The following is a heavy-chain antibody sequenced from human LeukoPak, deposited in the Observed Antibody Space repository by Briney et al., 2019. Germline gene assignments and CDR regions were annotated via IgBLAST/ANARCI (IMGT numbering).Heavy chain of an antibody. Sequence: SETLSLTCTVSGGSISSGGYYWSWIRQPPGKGLEWIGEINHSGSTNYNPSLKSRVTISVDTSKNQFSLKLSSVTAADTAVYYCARMGVGWYSSGSTHSGYFDYWGQGTLVTVSS. CDR2: INHSGST. CDR3: ARMGVGWYSSGSTHSGYFDY. CDR1: GGSISSGGYY. J-gene: IGHJ4*02. D-gene: IGHD6-19*01. V-gene: IGHV4-39*07.